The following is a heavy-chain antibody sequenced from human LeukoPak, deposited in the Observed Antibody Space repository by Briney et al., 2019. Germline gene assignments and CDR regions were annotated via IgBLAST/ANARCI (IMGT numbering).Heavy chain of an antibody. Sequence: WASVKVSCKASGGTFSSYAISWVRQAPGQGLEWMGGIIPIFGTANYAQKFQGRVTITADESTSTAYMELSSLRSEDTAVYYCARDQYCSSTSCPLYYYYGMDVWGQGTTVTVSS. J-gene: IGHJ6*02. D-gene: IGHD2-2*01. CDR3: ARDQYCSSTSCPLYYYYGMDV. CDR2: IIPIFGTA. V-gene: IGHV1-69*13. CDR1: GGTFSSYA.